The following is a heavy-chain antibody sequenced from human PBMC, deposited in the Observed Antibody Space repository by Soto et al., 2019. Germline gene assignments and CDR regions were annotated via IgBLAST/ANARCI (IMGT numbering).Heavy chain of an antibody. CDR1: GYRFTSYW. J-gene: IGHJ5*02. CDR3: ARRGECSSTSCYAWFDP. D-gene: IGHD2-2*01. V-gene: IGHV5-51*01. Sequence: GESLKISCKGSGYRFTSYWIGWVRQMPGKGLEWMGIIYPGDSDTRYSPSFQGQVTISADKSISTAYLQWSSLKASDTAMHYCARRGECSSTSCYAWFDPWGQGTLVTVSS. CDR2: IYPGDSDT.